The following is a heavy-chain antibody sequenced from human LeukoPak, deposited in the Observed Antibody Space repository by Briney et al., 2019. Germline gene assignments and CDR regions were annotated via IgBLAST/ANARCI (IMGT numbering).Heavy chain of an antibody. Sequence: GGSLRLSCAASGFTFSSYAMHWVRQAPGKGLEWVAVISHDGSNKYYADSVKGRFTISRDNSKNTLYLQMNCLRAEDTAVYYCARDLSLNYDILTAYGMDVWGQGTTVTVSS. CDR1: GFTFSSYA. D-gene: IGHD3-9*01. CDR3: ARDLSLNYDILTAYGMDV. CDR2: ISHDGSNK. V-gene: IGHV3-30-3*01. J-gene: IGHJ6*02.